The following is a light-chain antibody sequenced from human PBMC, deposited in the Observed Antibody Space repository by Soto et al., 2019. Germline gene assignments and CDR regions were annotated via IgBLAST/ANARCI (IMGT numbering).Light chain of an antibody. CDR1: QDIRHY. Sequence: DIQMTQSPSSLSASVGDRVTITCQASQDIRHYLNWYQQKPGKAPKLLIYDASNLETGVPPRFRGGQSVKDFTFTIRSLQPEVIATYYCQQYDNLLLIFGGGTKVAIK. V-gene: IGKV1-33*01. CDR3: QQYDNLLLI. CDR2: DAS. J-gene: IGKJ4*01.